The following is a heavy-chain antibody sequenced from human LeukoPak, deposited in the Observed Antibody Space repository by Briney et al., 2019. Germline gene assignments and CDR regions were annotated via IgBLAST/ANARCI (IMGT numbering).Heavy chain of an antibody. V-gene: IGHV4-34*01. J-gene: IGHJ4*02. Sequence: SETQSLTCAVYGGSFSGYYWSWIRQPPGKGLEWIGEINHSGSTNYNPSLKSRVTISVDTSKNQFSLKLSSVTAADTAVYYCARVPLRFYDRMRGKYFDYWGQGTLVTVSS. CDR1: GGSFSGYY. D-gene: IGHD3-22*01. CDR3: ARVPLRFYDRMRGKYFDY. CDR2: INHSGST.